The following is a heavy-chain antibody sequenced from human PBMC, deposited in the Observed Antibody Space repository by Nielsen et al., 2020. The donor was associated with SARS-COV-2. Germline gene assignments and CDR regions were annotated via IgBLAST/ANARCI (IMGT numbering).Heavy chain of an antibody. CDR1: GFTFSSYA. CDR2: ISGSGGST. D-gene: IGHD3-3*01. Sequence: GESLKISCAASGFTFSSYAMSWVRQAPGKGLEWVSAISGSGGSTYYADSVKGRFTISRDNSKNTLYLQMNSLRAEDTAVYYCAKFDDFWSGSEDYFDYWGQGTLVTVSS. V-gene: IGHV3-23*01. CDR3: AKFDDFWSGSEDYFDY. J-gene: IGHJ4*02.